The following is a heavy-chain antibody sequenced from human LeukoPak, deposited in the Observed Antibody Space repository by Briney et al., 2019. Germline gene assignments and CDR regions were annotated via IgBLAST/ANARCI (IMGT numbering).Heavy chain of an antibody. J-gene: IGHJ6*03. CDR2: IIPIFGTA. CDR3: ARRIVEMATNEGYYYYYYMDV. CDR1: GGTFSSYA. Sequence: SVKVSCKASGGTFSSYAISWVRQAPGQGLEWMGGIIPIFGTANYAQKFQGRVTITADESTSTAYMELSGLRSEDTAVYYCARRIVEMATNEGYYYYYYMDVWGKGTTVTVSS. V-gene: IGHV1-69*13. D-gene: IGHD5-24*01.